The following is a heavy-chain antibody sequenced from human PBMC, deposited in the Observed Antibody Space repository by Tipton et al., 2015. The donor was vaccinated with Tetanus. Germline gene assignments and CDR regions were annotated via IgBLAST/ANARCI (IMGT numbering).Heavy chain of an antibody. CDR2: ISGSGGST. CDR3: AKDKVEESSGYYYGRYDY. Sequence: GSLRLSCAASGFTFSSFAMAWVRQAPGKGLEWVSGISGSGGSTYYADSVKGRFTISRDNSKNTLYLQMNSLRAEDTAVYFCAKDKVEESSGYYYGRYDYWGQGTLVTVSS. J-gene: IGHJ4*02. CDR1: GFTFSSFA. V-gene: IGHV3-23*01. D-gene: IGHD3-22*01.